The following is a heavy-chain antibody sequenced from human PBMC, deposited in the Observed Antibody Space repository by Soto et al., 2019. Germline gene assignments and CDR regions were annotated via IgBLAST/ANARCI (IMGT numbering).Heavy chain of an antibody. CDR3: ARLVGYYDILTGYSQGAIWFDP. CDR2: IYPGDSDT. J-gene: IGHJ5*02. CDR1: GYSFTNYW. D-gene: IGHD3-9*01. V-gene: IGHV5-51*01. Sequence: PGESLKISCKASGYSFTNYWIGWVRQMPGKGMEWMGIIYPGDSDTRYSPSFQGQVTISADKSISTAYLQWSSLKASDTAMYYCARLVGYYDILTGYSQGAIWFDPWGQGTLVTVSS.